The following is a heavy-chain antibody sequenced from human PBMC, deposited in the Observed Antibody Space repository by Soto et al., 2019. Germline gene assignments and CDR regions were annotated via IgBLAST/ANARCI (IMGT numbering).Heavy chain of an antibody. D-gene: IGHD3-10*01. CDR2: IWYDGSKK. V-gene: IGHV3-33*01. CDR3: ARGSEGNAFDI. Sequence: QVQLMESGGGVVQPGRSLRLSCAASGCTFSSYGMHWVRQAPGKGLEWVALIWYDGSKKYYADSVKGRFTISRDDSKNTLYLQMNSLRAESTAVYYCARGSEGNAFDIWGQGTMVTVSS. J-gene: IGHJ3*02. CDR1: GCTFSSYG.